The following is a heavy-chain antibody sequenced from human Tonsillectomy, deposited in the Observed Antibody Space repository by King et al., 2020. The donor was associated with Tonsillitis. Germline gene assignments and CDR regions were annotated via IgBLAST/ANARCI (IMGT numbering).Heavy chain of an antibody. D-gene: IGHD6-19*01. J-gene: IGHJ4*02. CDR1: GYTLRTHA. CDR3: ARGDLVSGWDNYFDY. Sequence: VQLVESGSELKKPGASVKVSCKASGYTLRTHAMNWVRQAPGQGLEWMGWINTNTGNPTYAQGITGRFVFSLDTSVSTAYLQISGLKPEDTAVYYCARGDLVSGWDNYFDYWGQGTLVTVSS. CDR2: INTNTGNP. V-gene: IGHV7-4-1*02.